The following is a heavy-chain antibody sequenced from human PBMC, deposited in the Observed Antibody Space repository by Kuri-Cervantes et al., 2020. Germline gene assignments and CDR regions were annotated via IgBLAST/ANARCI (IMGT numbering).Heavy chain of an antibody. D-gene: IGHD6-19*01. Sequence: ASVKVSCKASGYTFTGYYMHWVRQAPGQGLEWMGIIYPGDSDTRYSPSFQGQVTISADKSISTAYLQWSSLKASDTAMYYCARHLIIGIAVAGAAFDIWGQGTMVTVSS. V-gene: IGHV5-51*01. CDR1: GYTFTGYY. CDR2: IYPGDSDT. J-gene: IGHJ3*02. CDR3: ARHLIIGIAVAGAAFDI.